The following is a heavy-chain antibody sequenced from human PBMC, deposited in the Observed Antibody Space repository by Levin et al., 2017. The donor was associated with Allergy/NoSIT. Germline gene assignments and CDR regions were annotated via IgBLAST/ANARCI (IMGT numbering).Heavy chain of an antibody. CDR2: IYYSGTA. D-gene: IGHD5-18*01. J-gene: IGHJ4*02. Sequence: SETLSLTCTVSGGSINFNYWSWIRQPPGKGLEWIGYIYYSGTADYNPSLKSRVTLSVGTSRNQFSLKLSSVTAADTAVYFCARLDTAMVNFDYWGQGSLVTVSS. V-gene: IGHV4-59*08. CDR3: ARLDTAMVNFDY. CDR1: GGSINFNY.